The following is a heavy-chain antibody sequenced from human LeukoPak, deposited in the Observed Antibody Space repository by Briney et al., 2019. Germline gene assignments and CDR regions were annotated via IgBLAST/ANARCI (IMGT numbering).Heavy chain of an antibody. CDR1: GFPFSSYW. D-gene: IGHD5-24*01. V-gene: IGHV3-7*04. J-gene: IGHJ4*02. Sequence: GGSPRLFCVASGFPFSSYWMTWVRQAPGKGLEWVANIKQDGSKKSYVDSVKGRFTISRDNAKNSLYLQMNSLRAEDTAIYYCTRVGYIDEGIDYWGQGTLVTVSS. CDR3: TRVGYIDEGIDY. CDR2: IKQDGSKK.